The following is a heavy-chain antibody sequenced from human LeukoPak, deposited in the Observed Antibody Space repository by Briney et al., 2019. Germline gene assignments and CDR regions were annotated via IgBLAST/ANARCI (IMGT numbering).Heavy chain of an antibody. CDR2: IGSSGYT. CDR1: GFTFTTYP. J-gene: IGHJ4*02. V-gene: IGHV3-23*01. D-gene: IGHD2-2*01. CDR3: AKSADQLLSGPDY. Sequence: GGSLRLSCAASGFTFTTYPMSWVRQAPGKGLEWVSTIGSSGYTYYADSVGGRFTISRDNSNNTLYLQMSSLRAEDTAVYYCAKSADQLLSGPDYWGQGTLVTVSS.